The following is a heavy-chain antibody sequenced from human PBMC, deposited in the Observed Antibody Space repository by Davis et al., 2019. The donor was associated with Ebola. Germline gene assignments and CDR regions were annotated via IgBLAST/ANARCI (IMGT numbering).Heavy chain of an antibody. Sequence: ASVKVSCKASGYTFTSYAMHWVRQAPGQRLEWMGWINAGNGNTKYSQKFQGRVTITRDTSASTAYMELRSLRSDDTAVYYCARDLKGYGDYEDYWGQGTLVTVSS. CDR1: GYTFTSYA. V-gene: IGHV1-3*01. J-gene: IGHJ4*02. CDR3: ARDLKGYGDYEDY. D-gene: IGHD4-17*01. CDR2: INAGNGNT.